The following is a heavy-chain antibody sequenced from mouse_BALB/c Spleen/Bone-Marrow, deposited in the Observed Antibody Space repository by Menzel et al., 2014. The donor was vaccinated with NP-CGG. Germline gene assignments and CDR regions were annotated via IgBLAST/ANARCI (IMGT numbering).Heavy chain of an antibody. D-gene: IGHD2-1*01. Sequence: EVKLVESGGGSVQPGGSRKLSCAASGFTFSSFGMHWVRQAPVKGLEWVAFISTGSTILYYADTVKGRFTISRDDPNNTLFLQMTSLRSEDTAMYYCARSHFYGNFFDYWGQGTTLTVSS. CDR1: GFTFSSFG. V-gene: IGHV5-17*02. CDR2: ISTGSTIL. CDR3: ARSHFYGNFFDY. J-gene: IGHJ2*01.